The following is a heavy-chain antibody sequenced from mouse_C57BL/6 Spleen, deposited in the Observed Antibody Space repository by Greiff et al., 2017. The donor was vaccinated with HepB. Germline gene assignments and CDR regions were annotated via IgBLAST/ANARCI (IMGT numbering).Heavy chain of an antibody. J-gene: IGHJ4*01. CDR2: ISSGGSYT. Sequence: EVKVVESGGDLVKPGGSLKLSCAASGFTFSSYGMSWVRQTPDKRLEWVATISSGGSYTYYPDSVKGRFTISRDNAKNTLYLQMSSLKSEDTAMYYCARHPLYGNYDYYAMDYWGQGTSVTVSS. D-gene: IGHD2-1*01. CDR1: GFTFSSYG. V-gene: IGHV5-6*01. CDR3: ARHPLYGNYDYYAMDY.